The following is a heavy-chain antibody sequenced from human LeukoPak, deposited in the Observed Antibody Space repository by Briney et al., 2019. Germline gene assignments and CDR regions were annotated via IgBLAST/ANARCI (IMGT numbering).Heavy chain of an antibody. J-gene: IGHJ4*02. V-gene: IGHV1-18*04. CDR2: ISAYNGNT. D-gene: IGHD3-9*01. Sequence: ASVKVSCKASGYTFTSYGISWVRQAPGQGLEWMGWISAYNGNTNYAQKLQGRVTMTTDTSTSTAYMELRSLRSDDTAVYYCARGGGDYDILTGYYDGWVVPDYWGQGTLVTVSS. CDR3: ARGGGDYDILTGYYDGWVVPDY. CDR1: GYTFTSYG.